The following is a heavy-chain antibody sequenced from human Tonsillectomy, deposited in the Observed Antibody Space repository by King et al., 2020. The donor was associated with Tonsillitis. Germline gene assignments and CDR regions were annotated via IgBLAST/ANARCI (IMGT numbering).Heavy chain of an antibody. CDR3: ERVTNSWLLLDY. D-gene: IGHD3-22*01. V-gene: IGHV1-2*02. J-gene: IGHJ4*02. Sequence: QLVQSGAEVKKPGASVKVSCKASGYTFTGYYMHWVRQAPGQGLEWRGWSNPNSGGTNYAKKFQGRVTMTRDTSISTAYMELSGLRSDDTAVYYCERVTNSWLLLDYWGQGTLLTVSS. CDR1: GYTFTGYY. CDR2: SNPNSGGT.